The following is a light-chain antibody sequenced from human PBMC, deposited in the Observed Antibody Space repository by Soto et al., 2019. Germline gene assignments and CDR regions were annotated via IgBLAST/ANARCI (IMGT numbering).Light chain of an antibody. CDR2: DAS. Sequence: DIQMTQSPSTLSASVGDRVTITCRASQSISSWLAWYQQKPGKAPMLLIYDASSLESGVPSRFSGSGSGTEFTLTISSLQPDDFATYYCQHYNRYSQTFGQGTKVEIK. J-gene: IGKJ1*01. CDR1: QSISSW. V-gene: IGKV1-5*01. CDR3: QHYNRYSQT.